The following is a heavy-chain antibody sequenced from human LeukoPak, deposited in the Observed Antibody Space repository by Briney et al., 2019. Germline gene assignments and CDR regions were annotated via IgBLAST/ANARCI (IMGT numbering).Heavy chain of an antibody. CDR2: IYSGGIT. J-gene: IGHJ4*02. CDR3: ARRHSSGSN. V-gene: IGHV3-66*02. D-gene: IGHD6-19*01. Sequence: GGSLRLSCAASGFTVNTNYMTWVRQAPGKGLEWVAVIYSGGITYYADSVKGRFTISRDNSKNTLHLQMNSLRPEDTAIYFCARRHSSGSNWGQGTLVSVSS. CDR1: GFTVNTNY.